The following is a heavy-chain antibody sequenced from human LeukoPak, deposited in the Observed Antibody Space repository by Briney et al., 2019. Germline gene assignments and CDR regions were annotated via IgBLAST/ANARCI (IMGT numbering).Heavy chain of an antibody. D-gene: IGHD5-12*01. V-gene: IGHV3-64D*09. CDR3: VKSGYGTSPDFDS. CDR2: INANGDST. J-gene: IGHJ4*02. Sequence: PGGSLRLSCSVSGFTFSACAMHWVRQAPGKGLEFFSSINANGDSTYHADSVKGRFTIYRDNCRSTLYLQMTSLRPENTAVNYGVKSGYGTSPDFDSGGQGPLAPVSS. CDR1: GFTFSACA.